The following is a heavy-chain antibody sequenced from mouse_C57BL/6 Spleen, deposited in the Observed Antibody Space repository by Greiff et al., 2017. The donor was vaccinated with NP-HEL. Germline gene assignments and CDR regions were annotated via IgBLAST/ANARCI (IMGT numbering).Heavy chain of an antibody. Sequence: EVQLQQSGAELVKPGASVKLSCTASGFNIKDYYMHWVKQRTEQGLEWIGRIDPEDGETKYAPNFQGKATITADTSSNTAYLQLSSLTSEDTAVYYCARSGSSAYFDVWGTGTTVTVSS. CDR1: GFNIKDYY. CDR2: IDPEDGET. CDR3: ARSGSSAYFDV. J-gene: IGHJ1*03. V-gene: IGHV14-2*01. D-gene: IGHD1-1*01.